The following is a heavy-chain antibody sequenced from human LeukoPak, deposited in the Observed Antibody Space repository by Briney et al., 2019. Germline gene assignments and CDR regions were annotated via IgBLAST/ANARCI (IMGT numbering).Heavy chain of an antibody. CDR1: GFTFSSYS. CDR3: ARRSVDCSSTSCYWDDAFDI. V-gene: IGHV3-21*01. CDR2: ISSSSTYI. Sequence: GGSLRLSCAASGFTFSSYSVNWVRQAPGKGLEWVSSISSSSTYIYYADSVKGRFTISRDNAKNSLYLQMNSLRAEDTAVYYCARRSVDCSSTSCYWDDAFDIWGQGTMVTVSS. D-gene: IGHD2-2*01. J-gene: IGHJ3*02.